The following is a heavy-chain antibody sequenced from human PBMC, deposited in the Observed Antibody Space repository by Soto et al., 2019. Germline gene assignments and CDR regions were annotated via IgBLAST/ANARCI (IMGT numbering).Heavy chain of an antibody. J-gene: IGHJ5*02. CDR1: GGSISSGDYY. D-gene: IGHD3-22*01. V-gene: IGHV4-30-4*01. Sequence: PSETLSLTCTVSGGSISSGDYYWSWIRQPPGKGLEWIGYIYYSGSTYYNPSLKSRVTISVDTSKNQFSLKLSSVTAADTAVYYCAREPRYYYDSSGYSKDNWFDPWGQGTLGTVSS. CDR3: AREPRYYYDSSGYSKDNWFDP. CDR2: IYYSGST.